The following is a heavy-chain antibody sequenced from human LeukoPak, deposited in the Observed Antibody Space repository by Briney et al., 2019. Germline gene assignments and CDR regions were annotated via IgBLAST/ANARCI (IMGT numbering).Heavy chain of an antibody. J-gene: IGHJ4*02. Sequence: ASVKVSCKAPGYIFTGYYMHWVRQAPGQGLEWMGWINPGTGGTNYAQNFQGRVTMTRDTSISTAYMELNRLESDDTAVYYCARVDNRASSSWHTYWGQGTLVTVSS. CDR2: INPGTGGT. V-gene: IGHV1-2*02. CDR1: GYIFTGYY. D-gene: IGHD6-13*01. CDR3: ARVDNRASSSWHTY.